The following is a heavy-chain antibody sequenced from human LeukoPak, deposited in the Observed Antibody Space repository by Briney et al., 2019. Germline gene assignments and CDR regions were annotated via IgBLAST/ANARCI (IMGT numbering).Heavy chain of an antibody. CDR2: INHSGST. J-gene: IGHJ6*02. Sequence: PSETLSLTCAVYGGSFSGYYWSWIRQPPGKGLEWIGEINHSGSTNYNPPLKSRVTISVDTSKNQFSLKLSSVTAADTAVYYCARARCSSTSCYTRYYGMDVWGQGTTVTVSS. D-gene: IGHD2-2*02. CDR1: GGSFSGYY. CDR3: ARARCSSTSCYTRYYGMDV. V-gene: IGHV4-34*01.